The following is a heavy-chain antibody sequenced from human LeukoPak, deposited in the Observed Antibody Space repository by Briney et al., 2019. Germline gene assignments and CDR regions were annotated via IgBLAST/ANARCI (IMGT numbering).Heavy chain of an antibody. D-gene: IGHD6-19*01. CDR1: GYTFTGYY. CDR2: INPNSGGT. J-gene: IGHJ4*02. Sequence: GASVKVSCKASGYTFTGYYMHWVRQGPGQGLEWMGWINPNSGGTNYAQKFQGRVTMTRDTSISTAYMELSRLRSDDTAVYYCARDLGIAVAVTPRRYFDYWGQGTLVTVSS. CDR3: ARDLGIAVAVTPRRYFDY. V-gene: IGHV1-2*02.